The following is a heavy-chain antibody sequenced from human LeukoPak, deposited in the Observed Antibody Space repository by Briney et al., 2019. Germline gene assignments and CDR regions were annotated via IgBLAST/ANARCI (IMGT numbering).Heavy chain of an antibody. CDR1: GYTLTELS. CDR3: ARSYPRGSNWFDP. CDR2: FDPEDGET. J-gene: IGHJ5*02. D-gene: IGHD2-15*01. V-gene: IGHV1-24*01. Sequence: ASVKVSCKVSGYTLTELSMHWVRQAPGKGLEWMGGFDPEDGETIYAQKFQGRVTMTRNTSISTAYMELSSLRSEDTAVYYCARSYPRGSNWFDPWGQGTLVTVSS.